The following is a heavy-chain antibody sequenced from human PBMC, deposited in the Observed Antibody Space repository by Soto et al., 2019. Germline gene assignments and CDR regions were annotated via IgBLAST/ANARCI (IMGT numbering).Heavy chain of an antibody. J-gene: IGHJ4*02. CDR3: ARVDHRGYFAILTDY. D-gene: IGHD3-9*01. Sequence: SETLSLICTVSGDSLSSGGHYWSWIRQHPGKGLEWIGHIYDSVNTYYSPSLRSRVTISADMSKNQFSLNLRSVTAADTAVYYCARVDHRGYFAILTDYWGQGTLVTVLL. CDR1: GDSLSSGGHY. CDR2: IYDSVNT. V-gene: IGHV4-31*03.